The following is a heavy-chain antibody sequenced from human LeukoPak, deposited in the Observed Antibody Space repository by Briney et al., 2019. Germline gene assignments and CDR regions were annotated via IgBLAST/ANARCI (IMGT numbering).Heavy chain of an antibody. V-gene: IGHV3-33*01. J-gene: IGHJ5*02. CDR2: IWYDGSNK. Sequence: PGGSLRPSCAASGFTFSSQGMHWVRQAPGKGMEWEALIWYDGSNKYYADCVRGRFTISRDNSKNTLYLQMNSLRADDTAVYYCARVKVEMATIGWLDPWGQGTLVTVSS. CDR3: ARVKVEMATIGWLDP. CDR1: GFTFSSQG. D-gene: IGHD5-24*01.